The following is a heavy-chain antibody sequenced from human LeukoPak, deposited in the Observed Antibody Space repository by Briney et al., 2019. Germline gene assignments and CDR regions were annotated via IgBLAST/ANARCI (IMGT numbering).Heavy chain of an antibody. CDR1: GFTFSSYW. D-gene: IGHD2-2*01. J-gene: IGHJ6*03. V-gene: IGHV3-74*01. CDR2: INSDGSST. Sequence: GGSLRLSCAASGFTFSSYWMHWVRQAPGKGLVWVSRINSDGSSTSYADSVKGRFTISRDNAKNTLYLQMNSLRAEDAAVYYCARRVVPAAMGFLVNYYMDVWGKGTTVTVSS. CDR3: ARRVVPAAMGFLVNYYMDV.